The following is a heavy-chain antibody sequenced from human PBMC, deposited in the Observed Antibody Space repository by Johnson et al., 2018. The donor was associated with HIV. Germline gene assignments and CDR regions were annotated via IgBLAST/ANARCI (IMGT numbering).Heavy chain of an antibody. CDR1: GFTVSSNY. J-gene: IGHJ3*02. CDR3: ASPGITGTLGAFDS. V-gene: IGHV3-66*01. D-gene: IGHD1-7*01. Sequence: VQLVESGGGLVQPGGSLKLSCAASGFTVSSNYMSWVRQAPGKGLEWVSVIYSGGSTYYADSVKDRFTISRDNSKNTRYLQMNSLGVEDTAVYYCASPGITGTLGAFDSWGQGTMVTVSS. CDR2: IYSGGST.